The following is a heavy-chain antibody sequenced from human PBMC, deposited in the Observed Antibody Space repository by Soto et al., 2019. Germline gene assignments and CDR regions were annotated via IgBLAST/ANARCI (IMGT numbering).Heavy chain of an antibody. CDR2: IIPMFPTP. CDR3: ARDKDRQQLGGNYYYGIDV. CDR1: GGTFGNSA. J-gene: IGHJ6*02. V-gene: IGHV1-69*12. D-gene: IGHD3-3*02. Sequence: QVQLVQSGAEVKKPGSSVTVSCKASGGTFGNSAISWVRQAPGQGLEWMGGIIPMFPTPDYAQKFQGRVTITADESTSTAYRELPSLRSEDTAVYYCARDKDRQQLGGNYYYGIDVWGQGTTVTVSS.